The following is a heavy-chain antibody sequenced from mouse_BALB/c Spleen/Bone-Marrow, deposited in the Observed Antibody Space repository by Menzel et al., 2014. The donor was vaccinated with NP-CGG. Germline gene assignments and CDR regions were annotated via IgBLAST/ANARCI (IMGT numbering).Heavy chain of an antibody. V-gene: IGHV5-6-3*01. CDR1: GFTFSSYG. CDR2: INSNGGST. J-gene: IGHJ3*01. CDR3: ARDNYYDYDGFAY. D-gene: IGHD2-4*01. Sequence: EVQRVESGGGLVQPGGSLKISCAASGFTFSSYGMSWVRQTPDKRLDLVATINSNGGSTYYPDSVEGRLTISRDNAKNTLYLQMSSLKSEDTAMYYCARDNYYDYDGFAYWGQGTLVTVSA.